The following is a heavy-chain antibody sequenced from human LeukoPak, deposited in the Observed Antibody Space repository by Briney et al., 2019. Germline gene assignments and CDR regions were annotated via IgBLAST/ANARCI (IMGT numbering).Heavy chain of an antibody. Sequence: SETLSLTCTVSGGSISSSSYYWGWIRQPPGKGLEWIGYIYHSGSTYYNPSLKSRVTISVDTSKNQFSLKLSSVTAADTAVYYCARVNLWFGEYNWFDPWGQGTLVTVSS. CDR3: ARVNLWFGEYNWFDP. CDR1: GGSISSSSYY. CDR2: IYHSGST. J-gene: IGHJ5*02. D-gene: IGHD3-10*01. V-gene: IGHV4-39*07.